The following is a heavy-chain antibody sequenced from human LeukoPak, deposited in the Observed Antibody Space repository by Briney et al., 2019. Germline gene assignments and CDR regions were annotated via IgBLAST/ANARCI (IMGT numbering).Heavy chain of an antibody. Sequence: GGSLRLSCAASGFTFSGYYMSWIRQAPGKGLEWVSYISSSGSTIYYADSVKGRFTISRDNAKNSLYLQMNSLRAEDTAVYYCAASPVAAAGTRTFWYFDLWGRGTLVTVSS. CDR1: GFTFSGYY. V-gene: IGHV3-11*04. D-gene: IGHD6-13*01. CDR2: ISSSGSTI. J-gene: IGHJ2*01. CDR3: AASPVAAAGTRTFWYFDL.